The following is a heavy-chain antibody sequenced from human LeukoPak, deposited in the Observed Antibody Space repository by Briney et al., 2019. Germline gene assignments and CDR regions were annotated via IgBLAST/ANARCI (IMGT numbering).Heavy chain of an antibody. CDR1: GFTFSSYS. J-gene: IGHJ6*03. Sequence: GGSLRLSCEASGFTFSSYSMNWVRQAPGKGLEWIAYISSFSGTIYYADSVKGRFTISRDNAKNSLYLQMNSLRAEDTAVYYCARVMSRYSSGYYYYYYMDVWGKGTTVTISS. CDR2: ISSFSGTI. D-gene: IGHD6-19*01. CDR3: ARVMSRYSSGYYYYYYMDV. V-gene: IGHV3-48*01.